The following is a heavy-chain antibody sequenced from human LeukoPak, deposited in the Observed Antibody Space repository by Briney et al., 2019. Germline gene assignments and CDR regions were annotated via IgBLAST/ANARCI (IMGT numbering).Heavy chain of an antibody. V-gene: IGHV3-48*01. J-gene: IGHJ6*02. D-gene: IGHD5-12*01. CDR1: GFTFSSYS. CDR2: ISSSNTV. Sequence: GGSLRLSCAASGFTFSSYSMNWVRQAPGKGLEWVSYISSSNTVYYADSVKGRFTISRDNAKNSLYLQMNSLRAEDTALYYCARDQGSGSGYYGTDVWGQGTTVTVSS. CDR3: ARDQGSGSGYYGTDV.